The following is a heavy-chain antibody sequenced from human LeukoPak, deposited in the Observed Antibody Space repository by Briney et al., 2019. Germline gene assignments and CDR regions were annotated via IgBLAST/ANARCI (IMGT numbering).Heavy chain of an antibody. D-gene: IGHD1-14*01. J-gene: IGHJ4*02. Sequence: PGGSLRLSCAASGFTFSNYMMHWVRQAPGKGLDWVAVILEDGSYQYYADSVKGRFTISRDNSKNTLFLQMNSLRGDDSAIYYCARVQGGGFRTADYWGQGTLVIVSS. CDR2: ILEDGSYQ. CDR1: GFTFSNYM. CDR3: ARVQGGGFRTADY. V-gene: IGHV3-30*04.